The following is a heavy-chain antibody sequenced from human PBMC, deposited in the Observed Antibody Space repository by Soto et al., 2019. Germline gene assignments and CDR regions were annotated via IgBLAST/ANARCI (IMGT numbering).Heavy chain of an antibody. J-gene: IGHJ5*02. CDR2: IYHSGST. Sequence: QLQLQESGSGLVKPSQTLSLTCAVSGGSISSGGDSWSWIRQPPGKGLEWIGYIYHSGSTYYNPSLKSRVTISVDRSKNQFSLKLSSVTAADPAVYYCARVPGPWGQGTLVTVSS. CDR1: GGSISSGGDS. CDR3: ARVPGP. V-gene: IGHV4-30-2*01.